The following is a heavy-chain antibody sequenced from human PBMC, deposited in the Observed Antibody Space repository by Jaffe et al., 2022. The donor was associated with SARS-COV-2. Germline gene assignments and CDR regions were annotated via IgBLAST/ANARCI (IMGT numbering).Heavy chain of an antibody. CDR1: GFTFSSYA. J-gene: IGHJ6*03. D-gene: IGHD2-15*01. V-gene: IGHV3-23*04. CDR3: AKDHHLCSGGICYSGYFDYYYMDV. Sequence: EVQLVESGGGLVQPGGSLRLSCAASGFTFSSYAMSWVRQAPGKGLEWVSAISGSSSSTYYADSVKGRFTISRDNSKNTLYLQMNSPRAEDTAVYYCAKDHHLCSGGICYSGYFDYYYMDVWGKGTTVTVSS. CDR2: ISGSSSST.